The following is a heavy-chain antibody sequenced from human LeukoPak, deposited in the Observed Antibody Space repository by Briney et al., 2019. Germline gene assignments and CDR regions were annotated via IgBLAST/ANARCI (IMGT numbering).Heavy chain of an antibody. CDR2: ISYDGSNK. V-gene: IGHV3-30*03. D-gene: IGHD6-19*01. J-gene: IGHJ3*02. Sequence: GRSLRLSCAASGFTFSSYGMHWVRQAPGKGLEWVAVISYDGSNKYYADSVKGRFTISRDNSKNTLYLQMNGLRAEDTAVYYCARDMASGWYDAFDIWGQGTMVTVSS. CDR1: GFTFSSYG. CDR3: ARDMASGWYDAFDI.